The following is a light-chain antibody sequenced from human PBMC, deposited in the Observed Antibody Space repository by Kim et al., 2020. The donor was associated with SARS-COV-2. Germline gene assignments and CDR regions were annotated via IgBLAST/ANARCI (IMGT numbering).Light chain of an antibody. V-gene: IGLV6-57*02. CDR3: QSYDRSNVV. Sequence: NFMLTQPHSVSESPGKTVTISCTGSSGSIASNYVQWYQQRPGSAPTTVIYEDNQRPSGVPDRFSGSIDSSSNSASLTISGLKTEDEADYYCQSYDRSNVVFGGGTQLTVL. CDR1: SGSIASNY. J-gene: IGLJ2*01. CDR2: EDN.